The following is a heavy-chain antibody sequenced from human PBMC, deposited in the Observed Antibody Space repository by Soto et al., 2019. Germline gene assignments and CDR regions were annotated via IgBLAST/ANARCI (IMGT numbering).Heavy chain of an antibody. J-gene: IGHJ3*01. D-gene: IGHD3-3*01. Sequence: ASGKVSSKASGYTFTSSGISSVRQAPGQGLEWMGWISAYNGNTNYAQKLQGRVTGRTGTCTGTADRGGRSLSSDGAAGCPWARAPGNCSFWSGYHDRHAFDHWGQGTMVTVSS. V-gene: IGHV1-18*01. CDR1: GYTFTSSG. CDR3: ARAPGNCSFWSGYHDRHAFDH. CDR2: ISAYNGNT.